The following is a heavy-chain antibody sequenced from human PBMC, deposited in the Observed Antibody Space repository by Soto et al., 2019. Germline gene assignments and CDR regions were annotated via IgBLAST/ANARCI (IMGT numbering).Heavy chain of an antibody. CDR1: GFTFSSDA. Sequence: GGSLRLSFAASGFTFSSDAMSWVRQAPGKGLEWVSAISGSGGSTYYADSVKGRFTISRDNSKNTLYLQMNSLRAEDTAVYYCAKVEGSSSSYFDYWGQGTLVNVAS. V-gene: IGHV3-23*01. J-gene: IGHJ4*02. D-gene: IGHD6-6*01. CDR3: AKVEGSSSSYFDY. CDR2: ISGSGGST.